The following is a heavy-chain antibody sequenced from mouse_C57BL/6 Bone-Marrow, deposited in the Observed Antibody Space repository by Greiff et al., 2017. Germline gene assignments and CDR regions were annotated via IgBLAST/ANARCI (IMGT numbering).Heavy chain of an antibody. CDR1: GYTFTDYY. D-gene: IGHD1-1*01. J-gene: IGHJ2*01. CDR3: ARTSSRY. V-gene: IGHV1-19*01. Sequence: EVQLQQSGPVLVKPGASVKLSCKASGYTFTDYYMNWVKQSPGKSLEWIGVINPYDGGTSYNPKFKGKATLTVDKSSSTAYLELNSLTSEDSAVXYCARTSSRYWGQGTTLTVSS. CDR2: INPYDGGT.